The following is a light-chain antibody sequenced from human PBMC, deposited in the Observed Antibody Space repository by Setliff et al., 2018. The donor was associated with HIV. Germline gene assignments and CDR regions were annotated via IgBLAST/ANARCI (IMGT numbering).Light chain of an antibody. CDR1: SSDIGGYHL. CDR2: EVS. V-gene: IGLV2-23*02. J-gene: IGLJ1*01. CDR3: CSYAGSTLYV. Sequence: QSALAQPASVSGSPGQSITLSCTGTSSDIGGYHLVSWYQQYPGKAPKLMIYEVSERPSRVSNRFSGSKSGNTASLTISGLQAEDEADYYCCSYAGSTLYVFGSGTKVTVL.